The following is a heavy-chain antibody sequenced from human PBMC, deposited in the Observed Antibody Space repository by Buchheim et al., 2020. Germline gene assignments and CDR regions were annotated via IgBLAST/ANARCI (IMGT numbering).Heavy chain of an antibody. D-gene: IGHD3-3*01. CDR1: GGSISTSTFY. CDR3: ARSAVDDFWSGYYYPY. CDR2: IYYSGTT. J-gene: IGHJ4*02. Sequence: QLQLQQSGPGLVKSSETLSLICTVSGGSISTSTFYWAWIRQPPGKGLEYIGTIYYSGTTYYNPSLKSRVTMSIYTSKNQFSLKLSSVTAADTAVYYCARSAVDDFWSGYYYPYWGQGTL. V-gene: IGHV4-39*07.